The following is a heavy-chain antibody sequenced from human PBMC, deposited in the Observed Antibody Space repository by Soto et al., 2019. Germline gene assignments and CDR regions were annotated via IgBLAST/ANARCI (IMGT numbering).Heavy chain of an antibody. D-gene: IGHD3-10*01. V-gene: IGHV1-18*01. CDR2: ISAYNGNT. J-gene: IGHJ6*02. Sequence: ASVKVSCKASGYTFTSYGISWGRQAPGQGLEWMGWISAYNGNTNYAQKLQGRVTMTTDTSTSTAYMELRSLRSDDTAVYYCARDCGTVLWFEPKLGYYYGMDVWGQGTTVTVSS. CDR1: GYTFTSYG. CDR3: ARDCGTVLWFEPKLGYYYGMDV.